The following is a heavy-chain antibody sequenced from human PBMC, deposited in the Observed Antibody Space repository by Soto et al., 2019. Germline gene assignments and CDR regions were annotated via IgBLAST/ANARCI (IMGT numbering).Heavy chain of an antibody. CDR3: ARGLSSGRFDP. J-gene: IGHJ5*02. CDR1: GFTFSSYA. CDR2: ISYDGSNK. V-gene: IGHV3-30-3*01. Sequence: GGSLIVSCAAAGFTFSSYAMHWVRQAPGKGLEWVAVISYDGSNKYYADSVEGRFTISRDNSKNTLYLQMNSLRAEDTAVYYCARGLSSGRFDPWGQGTLVTVSS. D-gene: IGHD6-25*01.